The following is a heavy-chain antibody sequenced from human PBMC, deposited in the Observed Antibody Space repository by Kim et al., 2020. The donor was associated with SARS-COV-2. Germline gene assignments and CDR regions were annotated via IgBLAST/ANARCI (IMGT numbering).Heavy chain of an antibody. Sequence: GGSLRLSCAASGFTFSSYAMHWVRQAPGKGLEWVAVIWYDGSNKYYADSVKGRFTISRDNSKNTLYLQMNSLIAEDTAVYYCAKEGGVVAALFRAYYYYG. V-gene: IGHV3-33*06. CDR3: AKEGGVVAALFRAYYYYG. D-gene: IGHD2-15*01. J-gene: IGHJ6*01. CDR1: GFTFSSYA. CDR2: IWYDGSNK.